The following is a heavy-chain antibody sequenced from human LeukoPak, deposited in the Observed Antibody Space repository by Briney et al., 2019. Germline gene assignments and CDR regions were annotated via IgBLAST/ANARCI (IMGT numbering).Heavy chain of an antibody. CDR2: ISSSSSYI. CDR1: GFTFSTYS. V-gene: IGHV3-21*01. CDR3: ARGWGIAGNAFDI. Sequence: GGSLRLSCAASGFTFSTYSMNWVRQAPGKGLEWVSSISSSSSYIYYADSVKGRFTISRDNAKNSLYLQMNSLRAEDTAVYYCARGWGIAGNAFDIWGQGTMVTVSS. J-gene: IGHJ3*02. D-gene: IGHD6-13*01.